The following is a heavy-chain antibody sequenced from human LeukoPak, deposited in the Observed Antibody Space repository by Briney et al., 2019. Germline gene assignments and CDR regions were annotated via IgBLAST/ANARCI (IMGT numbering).Heavy chain of an antibody. CDR2: ISGSGSTV. J-gene: IGHJ3*02. CDR1: GFTFSSYE. Sequence: GGSLRLSCAASGFTFSSYEMNWVRQAPGKGLEWVSYISGSGSTVYYADSVKGRFTISRDNAKNSLYLQMNSLRAEDTAVYYCARDPYGGKHDALDIWGQGTMVTVSS. D-gene: IGHD4/OR15-4a*01. V-gene: IGHV3-48*03. CDR3: ARDPYGGKHDALDI.